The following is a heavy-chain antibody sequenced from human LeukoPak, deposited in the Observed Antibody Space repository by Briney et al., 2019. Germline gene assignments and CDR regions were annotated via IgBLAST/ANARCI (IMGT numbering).Heavy chain of an antibody. J-gene: IGHJ4*02. CDR1: GFTFSSYA. D-gene: IGHD6-13*01. CDR3: ARAGGSWYYFDY. CDR2: ISYDGSNK. V-gene: IGHV3-30*01. Sequence: GGSLRLSCAASGFTFSSYAMHWVRQAPGKGLEWVAVISYDGSNKYYADSVKGRFTISRDNSKNTLYLQMNSLRAEDTAVYYCARAGGSWYYFDYWGQGTLVTVSS.